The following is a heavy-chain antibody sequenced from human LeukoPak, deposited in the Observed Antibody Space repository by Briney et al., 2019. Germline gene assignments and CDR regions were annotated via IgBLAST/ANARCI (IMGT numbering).Heavy chain of an antibody. V-gene: IGHV1-2*02. D-gene: IGHD2-15*01. CDR3: ARDYGGT. J-gene: IGHJ3*01. CDR2: INPNSGGT. CDR1: GYTFTSYD. Sequence: ASVKVSCKASGYTFTSYDINWVRQATGQGLEWMGWINPNSGGTNYAQKFQGRVTMTRDTSISTAYMELSRLRSDDTAVYYCARDYGGTWGQGTMVTVSS.